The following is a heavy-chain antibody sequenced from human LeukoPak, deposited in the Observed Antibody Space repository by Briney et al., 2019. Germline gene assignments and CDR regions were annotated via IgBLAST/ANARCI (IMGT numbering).Heavy chain of an antibody. CDR1: GGSISSYY. V-gene: IGHV4-59*08. Sequence: PSETLSLTCTVSGGSISSYYWNWIRQPPGKGLECIGYIYYSGSTNYNPSLKSRVTISVDTSKNQFSLKLSSVTAADTAVYYCARHPQWLRAFDIWGQGTMVTVSS. D-gene: IGHD6-19*01. J-gene: IGHJ3*02. CDR3: ARHPQWLRAFDI. CDR2: IYYSGST.